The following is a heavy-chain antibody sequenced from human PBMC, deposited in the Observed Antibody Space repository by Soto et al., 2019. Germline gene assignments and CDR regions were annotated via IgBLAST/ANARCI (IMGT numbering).Heavy chain of an antibody. Sequence: XXGKVSCKASGYTFTSYGISWVRQAPGQGIEWMGIINPSGGSTSYAQKFQGRVTMTSDTSTSTVYMELSSLRSEDTAVYYCARSTIFGVVNSLDVWGQGTTVTVSS. D-gene: IGHD3-3*01. CDR3: ARSTIFGVVNSLDV. J-gene: IGHJ6*02. CDR2: INPSGGST. CDR1: GYTFTSYG. V-gene: IGHV1-46*01.